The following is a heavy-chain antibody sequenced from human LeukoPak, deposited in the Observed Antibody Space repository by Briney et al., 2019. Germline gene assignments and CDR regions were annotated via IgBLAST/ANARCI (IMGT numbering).Heavy chain of an antibody. CDR1: GYTFTSYY. CDR2: INPSGGST. Sequence: ASVRVSCKASGYTFTSYYMHWVRQAPGQGLEWMGIINPSGGSTSYAQKLQGRVTMTRDTSTSTVYMELSSLRSEDTAVYYRARDHGGDCFDYWGQGTLVTVSS. D-gene: IGHD4-23*01. V-gene: IGHV1-46*01. J-gene: IGHJ4*02. CDR3: ARDHGGDCFDY.